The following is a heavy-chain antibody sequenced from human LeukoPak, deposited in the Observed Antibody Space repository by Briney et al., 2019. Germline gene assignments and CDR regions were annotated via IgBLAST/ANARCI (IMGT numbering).Heavy chain of an antibody. J-gene: IGHJ4*02. CDR1: GGSISNYY. CDR2: IYNSGST. D-gene: IGHD5-18*01. V-gene: IGHV4-59*01. CDR3: ARDRYSYGYGDY. Sequence: KPSETLSLTCTVSGGSISNYYWSWIRQPPGKGLEWIGYIYNSGSTNYNPSLKSRVTISVDTSKNQFSLKLSSGNAAETAVYYCARDRYSYGYGDYWGQGTLVTVSS.